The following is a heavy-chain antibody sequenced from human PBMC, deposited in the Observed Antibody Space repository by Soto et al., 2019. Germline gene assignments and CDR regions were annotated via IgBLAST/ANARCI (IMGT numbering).Heavy chain of an antibody. V-gene: IGHV4-4*08. CDR3: ARDKITGLFDY. D-gene: IGHD2-8*02. J-gene: IGHJ4*02. CDR1: GASITQYY. CDR2: VSSTGST. Sequence: PSETLSLTCTVSGASITQYYWNWIRQSPGKGLEWIVSVSSTGSTVYNPSLTSRVTVSLDTSKNQFSLKLTSVTAADTAVYYCARDKITGLFDYWGQGTLVT.